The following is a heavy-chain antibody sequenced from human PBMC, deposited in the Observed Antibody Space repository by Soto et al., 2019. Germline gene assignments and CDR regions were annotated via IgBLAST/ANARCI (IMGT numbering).Heavy chain of an antibody. Sequence: SETLSLTCAVYGGSFSGYYWTWIRQPPGTGLEWIGEINHSGSTNYNPSLKSRVTISVDTSKNQFSLKLTSVTAADTAVYYCARVGSTSVYGMDVWGQGTTVTVSS. V-gene: IGHV4-34*01. CDR2: INHSGST. CDR3: ARVGSTSVYGMDV. J-gene: IGHJ6*02. D-gene: IGHD2-2*01. CDR1: GGSFSGYY.